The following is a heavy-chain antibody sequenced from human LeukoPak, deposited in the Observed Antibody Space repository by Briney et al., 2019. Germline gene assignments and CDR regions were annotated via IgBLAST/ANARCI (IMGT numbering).Heavy chain of an antibody. Sequence: GGSLRLSCAASGYTFDVYAIHCVRHAPEESLEWVSGISWKSGSIGYAGSVKGRFTISRDNAKHSTYLQMNSLRSEDTALYYCAKSTVGAGTGSFDYWGQRTLVTASS. J-gene: IGHJ4*02. CDR1: GYTFDVYA. V-gene: IGHV3-9*01. D-gene: IGHD3/OR15-3a*01. CDR3: AKSTVGAGTGSFDY. CDR2: ISWKSGSI.